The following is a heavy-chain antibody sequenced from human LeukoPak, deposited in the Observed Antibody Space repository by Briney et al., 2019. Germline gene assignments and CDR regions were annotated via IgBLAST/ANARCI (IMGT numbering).Heavy chain of an antibody. Sequence: GGSLRLSCAASGFTFSRYAMAWVRQAPGKGLEWVAGIGSDDNTHYAESVRGRFTISRDISKNTVSRQMSRLRAEDTAVYYCAKDILRWSFDSWGQGILVTVSS. CDR3: AKDILRWSFDS. CDR2: IGSDDNT. J-gene: IGHJ5*01. V-gene: IGHV3-23*01. D-gene: IGHD4-23*01. CDR1: GFTFSRYA.